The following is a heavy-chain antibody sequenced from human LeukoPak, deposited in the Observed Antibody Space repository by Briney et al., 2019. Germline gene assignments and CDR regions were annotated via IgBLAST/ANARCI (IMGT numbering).Heavy chain of an antibody. J-gene: IGHJ4*02. CDR3: ARLYGDYALDY. D-gene: IGHD4-17*01. CDR1: GGSISSSNW. CDR2: IYYSGST. Sequence: SETLSLTCAVSGGSISSSNWWSWVRPPPGKGLEWIGYIYYSGSTNYNPSLKSRVTISVDTSKNQFSLRLSSVTAADTAVYYCARLYGDYALDYWGQGTLVTVSS. V-gene: IGHV4-4*02.